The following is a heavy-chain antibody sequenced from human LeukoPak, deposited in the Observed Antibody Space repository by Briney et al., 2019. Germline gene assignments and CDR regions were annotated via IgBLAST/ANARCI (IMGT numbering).Heavy chain of an antibody. CDR1: EFSVGSNY. Sequence: GGSLRLSCAASEFSVGSNYMTWVRQAPGKGLEWVSLIYSGGSTYYADSVKGRFTISRDNSKNTLYLQMNSLRSDDTALYYCAKDQWLVLNYWGQGTLVTVSS. J-gene: IGHJ4*02. V-gene: IGHV3-66*01. CDR2: IYSGGST. D-gene: IGHD6-19*01. CDR3: AKDQWLVLNY.